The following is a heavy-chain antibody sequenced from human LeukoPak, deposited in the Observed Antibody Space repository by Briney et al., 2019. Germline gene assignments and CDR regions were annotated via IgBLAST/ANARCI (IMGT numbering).Heavy chain of an antibody. D-gene: IGHD3-10*01. CDR3: LRDLIR. CDR1: GFTFSSYG. V-gene: IGHV3-30*03. Sequence: GGSLRLSCAASGFTFSSYGMHLVRQAPGKGLEWVAVISYDGSNKYYADSVKGRFTISRDNSKNTLYLQMNNLRAEDTAVYYCLRDLIRRGQGTLVTVSS. J-gene: IGHJ4*02. CDR2: ISYDGSNK.